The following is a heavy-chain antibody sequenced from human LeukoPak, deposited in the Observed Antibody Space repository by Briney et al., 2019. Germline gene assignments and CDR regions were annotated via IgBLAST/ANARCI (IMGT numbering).Heavy chain of an antibody. CDR1: GYSFTSYW. CDR2: IYPGDSDT. CDR3: ARLLRNIAAAVYFFDY. D-gene: IGHD6-13*01. J-gene: IGHJ4*02. V-gene: IGHV5-51*01. Sequence: GESLKISCKGSGYSFTSYWIGWVRQMPGKGLEWMGIIYPGDSDTRYSPSFQGQATISADKSISTAYLQWSSLKASDTAMYYCARLLRNIAAAVYFFDYWGQGTLVTVSS.